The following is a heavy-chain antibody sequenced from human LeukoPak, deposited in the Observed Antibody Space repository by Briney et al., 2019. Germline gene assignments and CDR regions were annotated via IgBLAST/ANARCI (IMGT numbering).Heavy chain of an antibody. V-gene: IGHV1-69*05. CDR1: GGTFSSYA. D-gene: IGHD3-22*01. Sequence: ASVKVSCKASGGTFSSYAISWVRQAPGQGLEWMGGIIPIFGTANYAQKFQGRVTMTRDTSTSTVYMELSSLRSEDTAVYYCARDRAHYYDSSGYYPTDDAFDIWGQGTMVTVSS. CDR2: IIPIFGTA. CDR3: ARDRAHYYDSSGYYPTDDAFDI. J-gene: IGHJ3*02.